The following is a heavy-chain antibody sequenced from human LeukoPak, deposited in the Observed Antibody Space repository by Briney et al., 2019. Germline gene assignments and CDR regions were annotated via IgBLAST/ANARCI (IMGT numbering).Heavy chain of an antibody. J-gene: IGHJ4*02. Sequence: VASVKVSCKASGYTFTAYYVHWVRQAPGQGLEWMGWINPNSGGTKYAQKFQGRVTMTRDTSISTAYMELTRLRSDDTAMYYCAPTPPEDYDDSGYFDYWGQGTLVTVSS. D-gene: IGHD3-22*01. CDR1: GYTFTAYY. V-gene: IGHV1-2*02. CDR3: APTPPEDYDDSGYFDY. CDR2: INPNSGGT.